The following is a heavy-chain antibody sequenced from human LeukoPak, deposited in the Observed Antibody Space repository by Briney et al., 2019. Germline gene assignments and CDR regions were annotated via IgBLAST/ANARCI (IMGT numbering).Heavy chain of an antibody. J-gene: IGHJ4*02. V-gene: IGHV3-7*03. CDR2: IKQDGSEK. CDR3: AREWELPLQFGY. Sequence: GGSLRLSCAASGFTSSSYWMSWVRQAPGKGLEWVANIKQDGSEKYYVDSVKGRFTISRDNAKNSLYLQMNSLRAEDTAVYYCAREWELPLQFGYWGQGTLVTVSS. CDR1: GFTSSSYW. D-gene: IGHD1-26*01.